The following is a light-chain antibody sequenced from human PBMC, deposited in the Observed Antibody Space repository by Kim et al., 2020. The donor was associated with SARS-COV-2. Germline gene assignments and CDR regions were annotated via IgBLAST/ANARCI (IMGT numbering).Light chain of an antibody. Sequence: QPVLTQPPSVSGAPGQRVTISCTGSSSNIGASYGVHWYQQFPGTVPKLLIYGNSNRPSGVPDRFSGSKSGTSASLAITGLQAEDEADYYCQSYDSRLSGSVFGGGTKVTVL. V-gene: IGLV1-40*01. CDR3: QSYDSRLSGSV. CDR2: GNS. CDR1: SSNIGASYG. J-gene: IGLJ2*01.